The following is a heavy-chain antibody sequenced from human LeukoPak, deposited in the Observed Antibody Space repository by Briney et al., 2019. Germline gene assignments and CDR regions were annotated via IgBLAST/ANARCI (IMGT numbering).Heavy chain of an antibody. CDR1: GFTFSTYW. CDR2: IKRDGSDK. J-gene: IGHJ4*02. CDR3: AIKHDY. V-gene: IGHV3-7*01. Sequence: GGSLRLSCGASGFTFSTYWMSWVPQAPGKGLEWVANIKRDGSDKYYVDSVKGRFIISRDNTKNSVYLQMNSLRAEDTAVYYCAIKHDYWGQGTLVTVSS.